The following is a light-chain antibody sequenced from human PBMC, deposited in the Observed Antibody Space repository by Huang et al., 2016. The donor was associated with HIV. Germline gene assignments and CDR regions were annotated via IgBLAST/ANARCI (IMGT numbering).Light chain of an antibody. CDR2: GAS. Sequence: EIVMTQSPATLSVSPGERATLSCRASQSIDSNLAWYQQKPGQAPRLLIYGASTRATGSPARFRGSGSGTEFTLTISSLQSEDFAVYYCQQYNDWRETFGQGTKVEIK. CDR1: QSIDSN. CDR3: QQYNDWRET. V-gene: IGKV3-15*01. J-gene: IGKJ1*01.